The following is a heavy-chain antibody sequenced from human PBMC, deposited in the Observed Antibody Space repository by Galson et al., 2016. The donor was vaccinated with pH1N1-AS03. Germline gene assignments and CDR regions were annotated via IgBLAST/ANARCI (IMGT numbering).Heavy chain of an antibody. CDR1: GFIFSGYW. V-gene: IGHV3-7*03. J-gene: IGHJ3*02. CDR3: ARGEDFWSGYPDNPFDI. CDR2: IKQDGSEK. D-gene: IGHD3-3*01. Sequence: SLRLSCAASGFIFSGYWMSWVRQAPGKGLEWVANIKQDGSEKYYVDSVKGRFTIARDNAKNSVYLQMNSLRAEDTAVYHCARGEDFWSGYPDNPFDIWGLGTRVTVSS.